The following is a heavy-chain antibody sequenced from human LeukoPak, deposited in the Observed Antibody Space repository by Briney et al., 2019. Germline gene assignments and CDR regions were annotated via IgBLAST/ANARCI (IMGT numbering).Heavy chain of an antibody. J-gene: IGHJ3*02. V-gene: IGHV1-69*05. CDR2: IIPIFGTA. CDR1: GGTFSSYA. CDR3: ARAGGYSYGYTNDAFDI. D-gene: IGHD5-18*01. Sequence: SVKVSCKASGGTFSSYAISWVRQAPGQGLEWMGGIIPIFGTANYAQKFQGRVTITTDESTSTAYMELSSLRSEETAVYYCARAGGYSYGYTNDAFDIWGQGTMVTVSS.